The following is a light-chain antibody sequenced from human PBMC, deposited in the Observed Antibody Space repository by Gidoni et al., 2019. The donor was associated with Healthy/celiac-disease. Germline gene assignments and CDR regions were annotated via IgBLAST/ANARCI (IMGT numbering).Light chain of an antibody. J-gene: IGKJ3*01. CDR2: AAS. CDR1: QSSSSY. V-gene: IGKV1-39*01. Sequence: DIQMTQSPSSLSASVGDRVTITCRASQSSSSYLNWYQQKPGKATKLLIYAASSLQSGVPSRFSGSGSGTDFTLNISCLQPEDFATYYCQQSYSTLFTFGPGTKVDIK. CDR3: QQSYSTLFT.